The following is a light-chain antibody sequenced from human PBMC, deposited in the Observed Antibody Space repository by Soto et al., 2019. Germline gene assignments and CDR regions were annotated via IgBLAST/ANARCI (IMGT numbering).Light chain of an antibody. CDR1: QSVSSSY. V-gene: IGKV3-20*01. CDR3: QKYGSSPWT. J-gene: IGKJ1*01. Sequence: EIVLTQSPGTLSLSPGERATLSCRASQSVSSSYLAWYQQKPGQAPRPLIYGASSRAIGIPDRFSGSGSGTDFTLTISRLEPEDFEVYYCQKYGSSPWTFGQGTKVEIK. CDR2: GAS.